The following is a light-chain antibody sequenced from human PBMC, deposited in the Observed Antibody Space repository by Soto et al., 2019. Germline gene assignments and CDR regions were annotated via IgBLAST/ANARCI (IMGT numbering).Light chain of an antibody. CDR1: QSVSSY. Sequence: TQSPATRSVSPGERATLSCRASQSVSSYLAWYQQKPGQPPRLLIYDASNRATGIPARFSGSGSGTDYSLTISSLEPEDSAVYYCQQRSNWPSITFGQGTRLEIK. J-gene: IGKJ5*01. CDR2: DAS. V-gene: IGKV3-11*01. CDR3: QQRSNWPSIT.